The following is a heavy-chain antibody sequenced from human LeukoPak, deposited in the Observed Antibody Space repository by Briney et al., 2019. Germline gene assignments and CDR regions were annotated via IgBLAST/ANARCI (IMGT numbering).Heavy chain of an antibody. V-gene: IGHV1-18*01. CDR3: ARQKKQTTAIDY. J-gene: IGHJ4*02. CDR1: GYTFTTYG. Sequence: ASVKVSCKASGYTFTTYGFSWVRQAPGQGLEWMGWISSYNGGADYAQKLQGRVTMTTDTSTSTTYMELRSLRSDDTAVYYCARQKKQTTAIDYWGQGTLVTVPS. CDR2: ISSYNGGA. D-gene: IGHD6-25*01.